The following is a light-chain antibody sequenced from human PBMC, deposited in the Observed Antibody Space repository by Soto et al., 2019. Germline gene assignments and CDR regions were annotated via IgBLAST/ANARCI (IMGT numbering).Light chain of an antibody. CDR2: DAS. CDR3: QQLYSFPLT. CDR1: QDISNF. V-gene: IGKV1-9*01. J-gene: IGKJ4*01. Sequence: DIQLTQSPSFLPGPIGDRVTITCRASQDISNFLAWYQQKPGRAPKLLMYDASTLQSGVPSRFSGSGSGTEFTLSISSLQPEDFATYYCQQLYSFPLTFGGGTKVDIK.